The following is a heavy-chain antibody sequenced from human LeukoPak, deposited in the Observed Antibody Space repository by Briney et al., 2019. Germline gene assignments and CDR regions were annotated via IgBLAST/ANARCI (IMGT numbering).Heavy chain of an antibody. V-gene: IGHV4-39*07. CDR2: IDSNGNT. D-gene: IGHD2-2*02. CDR1: GLSGDTITSSNNC. Sequence: SETLSLTCTVSGLSGDTITSSNNCWGWIRQPPGKGLEWIGSIDSNGNTYYNPSLKSRVTIAVETSNNQFSLKLSSVTAADTAVYYCARLYCSSTSCYKESNYMDVWGKGTTVTISS. J-gene: IGHJ6*03. CDR3: ARLYCSSTSCYKESNYMDV.